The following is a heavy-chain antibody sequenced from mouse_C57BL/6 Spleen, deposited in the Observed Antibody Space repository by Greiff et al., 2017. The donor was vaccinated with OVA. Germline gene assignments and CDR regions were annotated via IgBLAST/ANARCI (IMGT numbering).Heavy chain of an antibody. V-gene: IGHV1-18*01. CDR3: ARRDYGSTLYAMDY. J-gene: IGHJ4*01. CDR1: GYTFTDYN. D-gene: IGHD1-1*01. CDR2: INPNNGGT. Sequence: VQLQQSGPELVKPGASVKIPCKASGYTFTDYNMDWVKQSHGKSLEWIGDINPNNGGTIYNQKFKGKATLTVDKSSSTAYMELRSLTSEDTAVYYCARRDYGSTLYAMDYWGQGTSVTVSS.